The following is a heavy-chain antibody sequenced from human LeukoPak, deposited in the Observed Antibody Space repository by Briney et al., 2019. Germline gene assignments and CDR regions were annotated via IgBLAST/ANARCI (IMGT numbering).Heavy chain of an antibody. CDR3: ARDRGAYCGGDCYLGFDY. V-gene: IGHV3-48*03. J-gene: IGHJ4*01. D-gene: IGHD2-21*02. CDR2: ISSSGSTI. Sequence: GGSLRLSCAASGFTFSSYEMHWVRQAPGKGLEWISYISSSGSTIYYADSVKGRFTISRDNGKNSLYLQMNSLRAEDTAVYYCARDRGAYCGGDCYLGFDYWGRGTLVTVSS. CDR1: GFTFSSYE.